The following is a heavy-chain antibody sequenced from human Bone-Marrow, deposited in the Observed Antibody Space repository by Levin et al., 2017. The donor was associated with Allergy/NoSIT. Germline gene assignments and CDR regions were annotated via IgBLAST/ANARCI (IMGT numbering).Heavy chain of an antibody. CDR2: INTGGTYT. CDR1: GFSFSDNY. CDR3: ARGNYSPDY. Sequence: PGGSLRLSCVAYGFSFSDNYMTWIRQAPGKGPEWVSYINTGGTYTKYADSVKGRFTISRDNAKNSLYLQMNSLRAEDTAVYYCARGNYSPDYWGQGTLVTVSS. J-gene: IGHJ4*02. D-gene: IGHD4-11*01. V-gene: IGHV3-11*06.